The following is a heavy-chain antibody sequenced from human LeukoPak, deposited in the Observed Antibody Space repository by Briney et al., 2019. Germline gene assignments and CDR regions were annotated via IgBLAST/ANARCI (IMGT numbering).Heavy chain of an antibody. CDR1: GYTFTGYY. D-gene: IGHD6-13*01. CDR2: INPNSGST. J-gene: IGHJ6*02. V-gene: IGHV1-2*02. Sequence: ASVKVSCKASGYTFTGYYMHWVRQAPGQGLEWMGWINPNSGSTNYVQKFQGRVTMTRDTSISTAYMELRRLRSDDTTVYYCASPARGQQLVRFSSGPQRGNTNYYGMDVWGQGTTVTVSS. CDR3: ASPARGQQLVRFSSGPQRGNTNYYGMDV.